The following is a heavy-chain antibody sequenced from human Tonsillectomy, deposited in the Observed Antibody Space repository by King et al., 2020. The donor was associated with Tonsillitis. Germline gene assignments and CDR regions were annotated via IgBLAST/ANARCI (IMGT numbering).Heavy chain of an antibody. V-gene: IGHV3-21*01. J-gene: IGHJ6*02. D-gene: IGHD3-3*01. Sequence: QLVQSGGGLVKPGGSLRLSCAASGFTFSSYNMNWVRQAPGKGLEWVSSIISSSTYIYYADSGRGRFTISRDSAKNSLYLQMNSLRAGDTAVYYCASDSFDYFYGMDVWGQGTTVTVSS. CDR2: IISSSTYI. CDR3: ASDSFDYFYGMDV. CDR1: GFTFSSYN.